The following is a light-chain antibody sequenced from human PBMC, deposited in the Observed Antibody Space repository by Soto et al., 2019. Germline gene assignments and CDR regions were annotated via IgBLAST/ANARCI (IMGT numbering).Light chain of an antibody. Sequence: DIQVTQSPSSLSASVGDRVTITCRTSQRISTYLNWYQQKPGKPPNLLIHAASILERGVPARFSGSGSGTDFTLTISSLQLEDFATYYCQQSYTVPYIFGQGTKLEIK. CDR2: AAS. J-gene: IGKJ2*01. V-gene: IGKV1-39*01. CDR1: QRISTY. CDR3: QQSYTVPYI.